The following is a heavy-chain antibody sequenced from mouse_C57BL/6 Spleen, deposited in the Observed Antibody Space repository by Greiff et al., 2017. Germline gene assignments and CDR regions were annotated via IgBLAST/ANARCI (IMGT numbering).Heavy chain of an antibody. CDR1: GYAFSSYW. CDR2: IYPGDGDT. CDR3: ARADGYYDYAMDY. Sequence: VQRVESGAELVKPGASVKISCKASGYAFSSYWLNWVKQRPGKGLEWIGQIYPGDGDTNYNGKFKGKATLTADKSSSTAYMQLSSLTSEDSAVYFCARADGYYDYAMDYWGQGTSVTVSS. V-gene: IGHV1-80*01. D-gene: IGHD2-3*01. J-gene: IGHJ4*01.